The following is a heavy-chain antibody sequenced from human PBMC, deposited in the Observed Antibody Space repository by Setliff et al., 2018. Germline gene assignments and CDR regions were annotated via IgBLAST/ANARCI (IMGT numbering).Heavy chain of an antibody. D-gene: IGHD3-3*01. CDR1: GYTFTSYD. CDR2: MNPNSGNT. V-gene: IGHV1-8*02. CDR3: ARGRERDYNFWSGYYTYYYYGMDV. J-gene: IGHJ6*02. Sequence: AASVKVSCKASGYTFTSYDINWVRQATGQGLEWMGWMNPNSGNTGYAQKFQGRVTMTRNTSISTAYMELSSRRSEDTAVYYCARGRERDYNFWSGYYTYYYYGMDVWGQGTTVTVSS.